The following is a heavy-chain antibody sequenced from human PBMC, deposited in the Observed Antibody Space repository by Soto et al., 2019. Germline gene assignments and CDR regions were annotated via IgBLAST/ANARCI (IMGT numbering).Heavy chain of an antibody. CDR3: ATHLAGGEEDPYAMDV. V-gene: IGHV3-23*01. D-gene: IGHD2-21*01. Sequence: GGSLRLSCAASGFTLSDHFMEWVRQAPGKGLEWVSGISVSGGSRYYADSVKGRFTISRDTSKNTLYLQMNSLRAEDTALYYCATHLAGGEEDPYAMDVWGQGSTVTV. CDR2: ISVSGGSR. CDR1: GFTLSDHF. J-gene: IGHJ6*02.